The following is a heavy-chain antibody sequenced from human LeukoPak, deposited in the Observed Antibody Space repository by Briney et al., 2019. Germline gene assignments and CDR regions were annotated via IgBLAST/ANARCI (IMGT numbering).Heavy chain of an antibody. J-gene: IGHJ4*02. D-gene: IGHD1-1*01. CDR1: GFSFSTYS. CDR3: ATDSPETAAFDY. CDR2: IVGSSSNI. Sequence: PGGSLRLSCTASGFSFSTYSMNWVRQAPGKGLEWVSYIVGSSSNIYYADSVKGRFTISRDNAKNSLYLQMDSLRAEDTAVYYCATDSPETAAFDYWGQGTLVSVSS. V-gene: IGHV3-48*04.